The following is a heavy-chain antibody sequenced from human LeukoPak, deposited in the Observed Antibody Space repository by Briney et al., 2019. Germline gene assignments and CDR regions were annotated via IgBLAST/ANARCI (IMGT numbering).Heavy chain of an antibody. V-gene: IGHV4-4*02. CDR3: ARERKPIAVAEYYYGMDV. CDR1: GGSISSSNW. J-gene: IGHJ6*04. D-gene: IGHD6-19*01. CDR2: IYHSGST. Sequence: SETLSLTCAVSGGSISSSNWWSWVRQPPGKGLEWIGEIYHSGSTNYNPSLKSRVTISVDTSKNQFSLKLSSVTAADTAVYYCARERKPIAVAEYYYGMDVWGKGTTVTVSS.